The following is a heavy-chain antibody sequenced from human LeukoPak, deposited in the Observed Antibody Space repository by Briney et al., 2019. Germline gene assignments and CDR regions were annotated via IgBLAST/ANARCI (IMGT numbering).Heavy chain of an antibody. J-gene: IGHJ4*02. D-gene: IGHD4-11*01. CDR3: AKRDDYSMYGLDY. CDR1: GFTFSSYA. CDR2: ISYDGSNK. Sequence: GGSLRLSCAASGFTFSSYAMHWVRQAPGKGLEWVAVISYDGSNKYYADSVKGRFTISRDNSKNTLYLQMNSPGAEDTAVYYCAKRDDYSMYGLDYWGQGALVTVSS. V-gene: IGHV3-30-3*02.